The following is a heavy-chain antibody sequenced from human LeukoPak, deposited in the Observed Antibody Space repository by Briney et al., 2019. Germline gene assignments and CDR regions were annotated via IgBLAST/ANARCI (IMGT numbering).Heavy chain of an antibody. CDR2: IIPIFGTA. CDR1: GGTFSSYA. CDR3: ARVFSPDYSNNRYYYYYMDV. J-gene: IGHJ6*03. V-gene: IGHV1-69*13. Sequence: SVKVSCKASGGTFSSYAISWVRQAPGQGLEWMGGIIPIFGTANYAQKFQGRVTITADESTSTAYIELSSLRSEDTAVYYCARVFSPDYSNNRYYYYYMDVWGKGTTVTVSS. D-gene: IGHD4-11*01.